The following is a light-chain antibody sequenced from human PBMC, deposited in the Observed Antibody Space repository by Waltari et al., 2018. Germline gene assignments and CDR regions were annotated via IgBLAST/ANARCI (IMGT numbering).Light chain of an antibody. Sequence: EIVMKQSPATLSVSPGERATLSCRASQSVSSNLAWYQQKPGQTPRLLIYEASTRPTGIPARFSGSGSGTEFTLSISSLQSEDFAVYYCQQYNTWPPITFGQGTRLEIK. V-gene: IGKV3-15*01. J-gene: IGKJ5*01. CDR2: EAS. CDR3: QQYNTWPPIT. CDR1: QSVSSN.